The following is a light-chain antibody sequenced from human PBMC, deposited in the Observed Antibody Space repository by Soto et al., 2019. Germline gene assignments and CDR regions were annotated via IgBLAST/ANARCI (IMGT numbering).Light chain of an antibody. CDR1: QSVSSN. J-gene: IGKJ5*01. Sequence: EIVMTQSPATLSVSPGERATLSCRASQSVSSNLAWYQQKPGQAPRLLIYGASTSATALPARFSGSGSGTEFTLTISSLQSEDFSVYYCQQYNDWPPITFGQGTRLEIK. CDR3: QQYNDWPPIT. V-gene: IGKV3D-15*01. CDR2: GAS.